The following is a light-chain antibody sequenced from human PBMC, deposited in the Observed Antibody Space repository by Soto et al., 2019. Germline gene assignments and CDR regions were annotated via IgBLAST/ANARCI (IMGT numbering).Light chain of an antibody. CDR1: QTIGRNY. J-gene: IGKJ1*01. Sequence: EVVLTQSPGTLSLSPGETATLSCRASQTIGRNYLAWYQQKPGQAPRLLIFGTSTRATGIPDRFSGSGSQTDFTLTISRLEPEDFAVYYCQQYGTSPRTFGQGTKVDIK. CDR2: GTS. V-gene: IGKV3-20*01. CDR3: QQYGTSPRT.